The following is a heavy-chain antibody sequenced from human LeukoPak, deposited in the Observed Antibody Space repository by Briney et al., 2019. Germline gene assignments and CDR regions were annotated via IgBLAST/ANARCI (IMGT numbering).Heavy chain of an antibody. CDR1: GGSISSYF. Sequence: SETLSLTCTVSGGSISSYFWSWIRQPPGKGLEWIGYISYSGSTNYNPSLKSRVTISVDTSKNQFSLNLSSVTAADTAVFYCARHEGPYGLDVWGHGTTVTVSS. J-gene: IGHJ6*02. CDR3: ARHEGPYGLDV. V-gene: IGHV4-59*08. CDR2: ISYSGST.